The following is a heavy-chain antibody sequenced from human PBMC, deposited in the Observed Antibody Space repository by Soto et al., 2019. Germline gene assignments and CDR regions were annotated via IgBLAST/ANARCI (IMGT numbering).Heavy chain of an antibody. V-gene: IGHV3-48*02. J-gene: IGHJ2*01. D-gene: IGHD6-6*01. CDR1: GFTFSSYS. CDR2: ISSSSATI. Sequence: EVQLVASGGGLVQPGGSLRLSCAASGFTFSSYSMNWVRQAPGKGLEWVSYISSSSATIYYEDSVKGRFTISRDNAKNPLYLHMNSLSDEYTAVYYCARDSAWYSSSSGTYCYFYLCGRGTLVTFSS. CDR3: ARDSAWYSSSSGTYCYFYL.